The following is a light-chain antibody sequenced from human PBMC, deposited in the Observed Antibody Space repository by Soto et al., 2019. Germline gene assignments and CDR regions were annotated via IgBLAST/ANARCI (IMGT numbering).Light chain of an antibody. CDR2: DAS. V-gene: IGKV3-11*01. J-gene: IGKJ2*01. Sequence: EIVLTQSPATLSLSPGERATLSCRASQSLSNHLGWYQQKPGQAPRLLIYDASNRATGIPARFSGSGSGTDFTLTISSLEPEDFAVYYCQQRTSWVYTFGQGTKLEIK. CDR3: QQRTSWVYT. CDR1: QSLSNH.